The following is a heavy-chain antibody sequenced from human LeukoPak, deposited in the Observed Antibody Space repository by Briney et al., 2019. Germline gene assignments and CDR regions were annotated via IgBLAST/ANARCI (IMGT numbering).Heavy chain of an antibody. CDR3: ARLSVTDYVWGS. D-gene: IGHD3-16*01. CDR2: ISAYNGNT. V-gene: IGHV1-18*01. Sequence: ASVKVSCKASGYTFTSYGISWVRQAPGQGLEWMGWISAYNGNTNYAQKLQGRVTMTTDTSTSTAYLELRSLRSDDTAVYYCARLSVTDYVWGSWGQGTLVTVSS. CDR1: GYTFTSYG. J-gene: IGHJ4*02.